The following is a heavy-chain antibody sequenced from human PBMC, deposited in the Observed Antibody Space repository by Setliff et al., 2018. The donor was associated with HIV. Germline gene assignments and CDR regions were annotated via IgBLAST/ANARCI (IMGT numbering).Heavy chain of an antibody. CDR3: ARAQIAAPRPYEY. Sequence: SETLSLTCAVYGGSFSGYYWTWIRQSPSGLEWFGEINHRGLANSSPSLKSRVTISIDTSKNQFSLRLTSVNAADTALYYCARAQIAAPRPYEYWGQGTLVTVPQ. V-gene: IGHV4-34*01. J-gene: IGHJ4*02. D-gene: IGHD6-6*01. CDR1: GGSFSGYY. CDR2: INHRGLA.